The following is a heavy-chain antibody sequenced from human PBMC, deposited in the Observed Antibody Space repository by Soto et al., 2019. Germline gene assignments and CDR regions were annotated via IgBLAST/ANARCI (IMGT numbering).Heavy chain of an antibody. J-gene: IGHJ5*02. CDR2: INSDGSST. V-gene: IGHV3-74*01. CDR1: GFTFSSYW. D-gene: IGHD3-10*01. CDR3: ARLWFGEFNWFDP. Sequence: EVQLVESGGGLVQPGGSLRLSCAASGFTFSSYWMHWVRQAPGKGLVWVSRINSDGSSTSYADSVKGRFTISRDNAKNTLYLQMNSLRAEDTAGYYCARLWFGEFNWFDPWGQGTLVTVSS.